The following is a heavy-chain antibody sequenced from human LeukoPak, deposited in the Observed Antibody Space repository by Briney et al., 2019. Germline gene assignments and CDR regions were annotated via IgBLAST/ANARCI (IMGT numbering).Heavy chain of an antibody. CDR2: INPYNGNT. D-gene: IGHD4-11*01. V-gene: IGHV1-18*01. Sequence: HVASVKVSCKASGYTFTSYGISWVPQAPGQGLEWMAWINPYNGNTNYAQNLQGRVTVTTDTSTGTAYMELRSLRSDDTAVYYCARGFRWETTMAPFDYWGQGTLVTVSS. CDR3: ARGFRWETTMAPFDY. J-gene: IGHJ4*02. CDR1: GYTFTSYG.